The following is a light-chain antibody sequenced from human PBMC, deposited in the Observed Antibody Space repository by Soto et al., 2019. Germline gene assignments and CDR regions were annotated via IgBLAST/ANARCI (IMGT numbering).Light chain of an antibody. J-gene: IGKJ1*01. CDR3: QQCSSLPGT. CDR1: QSINGNY. CDR2: GTS. V-gene: IGKV3-20*01. Sequence: EIVLTQSPGTLSLSPGDIATLSCRASQSINGNYLHWYQQKPGQAPRLLIFGTSSRATGIPDRFIGGGSGTDFTLTISILEPEDFAVYYCQQCSSLPGTFGQGTKVESK.